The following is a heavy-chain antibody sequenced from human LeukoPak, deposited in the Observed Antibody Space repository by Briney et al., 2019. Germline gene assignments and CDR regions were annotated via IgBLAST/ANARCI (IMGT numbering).Heavy chain of an antibody. Sequence: ASVTVSCKASGYTFTGYHMHWVRQAPGQGLEWMGWINPNSGGTNYAQKFQGRVTMTRDTSISTAYMELSRLRSDDTAVYYCARDFGYSSGCPLDYWGQGTLVTVSS. V-gene: IGHV1-2*02. D-gene: IGHD6-19*01. CDR3: ARDFGYSSGCPLDY. CDR2: INPNSGGT. J-gene: IGHJ4*02. CDR1: GYTFTGYH.